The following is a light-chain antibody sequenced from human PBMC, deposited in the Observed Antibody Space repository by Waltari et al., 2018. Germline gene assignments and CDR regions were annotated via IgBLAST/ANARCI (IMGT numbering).Light chain of an antibody. CDR2: DDS. J-gene: IGLJ1*01. V-gene: IGLV3-21*02. Sequence: SYVLTQPPSVSVAPGPTARLTCGGNNIESKHVHLYQQKPGQAPVLVIYDDSDRPPGIPERFAGSNSGNVATLAIFGLEAGDEADYYCQVWDGSSDHYVFGSGTKVTVL. CDR3: QVWDGSSDHYV. CDR1: NIESKH.